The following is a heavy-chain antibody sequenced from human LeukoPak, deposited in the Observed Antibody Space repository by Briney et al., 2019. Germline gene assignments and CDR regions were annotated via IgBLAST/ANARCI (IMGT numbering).Heavy chain of an antibody. CDR1: GFTFSSYA. CDR3: ARGVSVWYTYFQH. J-gene: IGHJ1*01. Sequence: GGSLRLSCAASGFTFSSYAMHWVRQAPGKGLEWVAVISYDGSNKYYADSVEGRFTISRDNSKNTLYLQMNSLRAEDTAVYYCARGVSVWYTYFQHWGQGTLVTVSS. CDR2: ISYDGSNK. V-gene: IGHV3-30*04. D-gene: IGHD6-13*01.